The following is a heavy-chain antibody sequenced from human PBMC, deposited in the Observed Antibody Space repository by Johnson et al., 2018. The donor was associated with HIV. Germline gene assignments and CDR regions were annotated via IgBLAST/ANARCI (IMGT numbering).Heavy chain of an antibody. CDR3: ARGGSGGAFDI. Sequence: VQLVESGGGVVQPGRSLRLSCGASGFTVSSNYMSWVRQAPEMGLVWVSIVYSGGNTYYADSVRGRFTISRDHAKNTLFLQMESLRPEDTAVYYCARGGSGGAFDIWGQGTMVTVSS. CDR2: VYSGGNT. CDR1: GFTVSSNY. V-gene: IGHV3-66*02. J-gene: IGHJ3*02. D-gene: IGHD2-15*01.